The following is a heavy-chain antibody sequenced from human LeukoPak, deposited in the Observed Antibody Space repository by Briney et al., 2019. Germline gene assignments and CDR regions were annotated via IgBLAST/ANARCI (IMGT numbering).Heavy chain of an antibody. CDR2: INSDGSST. D-gene: IGHD3-9*01. CDR3: ARPARNYDILTADY. J-gene: IGHJ4*02. Sequence: GGSLRLSCAASGFTFSNYWMHWVRQAPGKGLVWVSRINSDGSSTSYADSVKGRFTISRDNARNTLYLQMNSLRAEDTAVYYCARPARNYDILTADYWGQGTLVTVSS. V-gene: IGHV3-74*01. CDR1: GFTFSNYW.